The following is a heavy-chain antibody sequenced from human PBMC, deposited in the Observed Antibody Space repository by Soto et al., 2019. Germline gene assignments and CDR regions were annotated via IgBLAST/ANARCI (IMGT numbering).Heavy chain of an antibody. CDR3: ARHNDIVVVPAAIYYMDV. V-gene: IGHV4-59*08. D-gene: IGHD2-2*01. J-gene: IGHJ6*03. CDR1: GGSISSYF. CDR2: IYYSGNT. Sequence: SETLSLTCTVSGGSISSYFWTWIRQPPGKELEWIGYIYYSGNTNYNPSLKSRVTISVDTSKNQFSLKLSSVTAADTAVYYCARHNDIVVVPAAIYYMDVWGKGTTVTVSS.